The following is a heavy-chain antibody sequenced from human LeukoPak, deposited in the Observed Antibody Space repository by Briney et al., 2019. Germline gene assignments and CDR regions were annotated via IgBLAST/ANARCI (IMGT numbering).Heavy chain of an antibody. D-gene: IGHD6-13*01. J-gene: IGHJ4*02. Sequence: GGSLRLSCAASGFTFSSHRMSWVRHAPGPGQELVANIKQDGSEKYYVDSVQGRFTISRDNAKNSQYLQMNSLRAEDTAVYYCARDLFTGSSSWYHWGFDYWGQGTLVTVSS. V-gene: IGHV3-7*01. CDR3: ARDLFTGSSSWYHWGFDY. CDR1: GFTFSSHR. CDR2: IKQDGSEK.